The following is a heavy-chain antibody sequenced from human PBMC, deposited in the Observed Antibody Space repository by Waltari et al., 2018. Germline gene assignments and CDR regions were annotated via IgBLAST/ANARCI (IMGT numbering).Heavy chain of an antibody. CDR2: ISYDGSNK. CDR1: GFTFSSYA. J-gene: IGHJ3*02. Sequence: VQLVESGGGVVQPGRSLRLSCAASGFTFSSYAMHWVRQAPGKGLEWVAVISYDGSNKYDADSVKGRFTSARDNSKNTLELQMNSLRAEDTAVYYCAREIIAAAGSHDAFDIWGQGTMVTVSS. V-gene: IGHV3-30-3*01. CDR3: AREIIAAAGSHDAFDI. D-gene: IGHD6-13*01.